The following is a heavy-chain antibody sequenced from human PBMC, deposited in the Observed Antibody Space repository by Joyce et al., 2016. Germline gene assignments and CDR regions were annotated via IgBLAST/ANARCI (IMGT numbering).Heavy chain of an antibody. CDR3: PHSVRPYYYDSTAYWSYFDF. V-gene: IGHV2-5*01. CDR2: IYWRDDK. Sequence: QITLKESGPTLVKPTQTLTLTCTFSGFSLNTDGVGVGWIRQPPGEALEWLALIYWRDDKRYSPSLKSRPTTAKDPSKNQVVLTMTNMDPVDTATYYCPHSVRPYYYDSTAYWSYFDFWGQGTLVTVSS. J-gene: IGHJ4*02. D-gene: IGHD3-22*01. CDR1: GFSLNTDGVG.